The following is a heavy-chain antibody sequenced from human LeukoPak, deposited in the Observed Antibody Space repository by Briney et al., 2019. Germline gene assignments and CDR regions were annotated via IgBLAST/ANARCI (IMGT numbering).Heavy chain of an antibody. J-gene: IGHJ4*02. CDR1: GFTFSSYA. Sequence: GGSLRLSCAASGFTFSSYAMSWVRQAPGKGLEWVSAISASGGNTYYADSVKGRFTISRDNSKNTLYLQVNSLRAEDTAVYYCAKLLSSSPLDYFDYWGQGTLVTVSS. D-gene: IGHD6-6*01. CDR3: AKLLSSSPLDYFDY. CDR2: ISASGGNT. V-gene: IGHV3-23*01.